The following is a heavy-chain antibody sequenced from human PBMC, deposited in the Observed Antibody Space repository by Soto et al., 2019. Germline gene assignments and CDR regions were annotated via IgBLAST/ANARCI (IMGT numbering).Heavy chain of an antibody. CDR3: ARDGSTSWYSYDYHGMDV. D-gene: IGHD5-18*01. CDR1: GFTFRTYW. J-gene: IGHJ6*02. CDR2: INLDGSEK. V-gene: IGHV3-7*05. Sequence: EVQLVESGGGLVQPGGSLRLSCAASGFTFRTYWLSWVRQVPGKGLEWVANINLDGSEKNYVDSVKGRFTISRDNARNSLSLQMSSLRADATAMYYCARDGSTSWYSYDYHGMDVWGQGTTVTVSS.